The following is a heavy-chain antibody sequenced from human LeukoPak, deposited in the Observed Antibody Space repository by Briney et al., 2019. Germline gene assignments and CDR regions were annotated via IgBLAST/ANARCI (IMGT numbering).Heavy chain of an antibody. CDR1: GFTFDDYA. J-gene: IGHJ4*02. CDR3: ARDREEYCSGGTCTNFDY. V-gene: IGHV3-9*01. D-gene: IGHD2-15*01. Sequence: GRSLRLSCAASGFTFDDYAMHWVRQAPGKGLEWVSGISWNGGNIGYADSVKGRFIISRDNARNSLYLQMNSLRAEDTAVYYCARDREEYCSGGTCTNFDYWGQGTLVTVSS. CDR2: ISWNGGNI.